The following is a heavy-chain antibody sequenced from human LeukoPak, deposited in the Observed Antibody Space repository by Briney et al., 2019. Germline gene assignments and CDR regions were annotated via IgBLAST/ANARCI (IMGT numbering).Heavy chain of an antibody. CDR2: IYYSGST. J-gene: IGHJ5*02. CDR3: ARVRGAGYCSSTSCVNWFDP. D-gene: IGHD2-2*01. Sequence: PGGSLRLSCAASGFTFSSYAMSWVRQPPGKGLEWIGSIYYSGSTYYNPSLKSRVTISVDTSKNQFSLKLSSVTAADTAVYYCARVRGAGYCSSTSCVNWFDPWGQGTLVTVSS. CDR1: GFTFSSYA. V-gene: IGHV4-39*01.